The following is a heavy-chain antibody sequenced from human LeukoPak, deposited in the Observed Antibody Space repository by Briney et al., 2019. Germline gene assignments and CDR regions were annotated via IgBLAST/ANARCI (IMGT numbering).Heavy chain of an antibody. D-gene: IGHD2-8*01. CDR3: ARVVAGPANCTNGVCFMSDWFDP. Sequence: PSETLSLTCTVSGGSISSSSYSWSWIRQPPGKGLEWIGYIYHSGSTYYNPSLKSRVTISVDRSKNQFSLKLSSVTAADTAVYYCARVVAGPANCTNGVCFMSDWFDPWGQGTLVTVSS. CDR1: GGSISSSSYS. CDR2: IYHSGST. V-gene: IGHV4-30-2*01. J-gene: IGHJ5*02.